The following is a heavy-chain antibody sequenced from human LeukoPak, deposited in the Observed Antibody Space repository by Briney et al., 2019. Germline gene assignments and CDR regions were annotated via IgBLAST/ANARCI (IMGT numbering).Heavy chain of an antibody. CDR3: SLVPNY. CDR1: GLTFSRHV. J-gene: IGHJ4*02. CDR2: ISATGGDT. Sequence: PGGSPRLSCAASGLTFSRHVISWVRQAPGKGLEWVSAISATGGDTYYADSVKGRFTISRDNSKNTLYLQMNNLRAEDTAVYYCSLVPNYWGQGTLVTVSS. D-gene: IGHD6-13*01. V-gene: IGHV3-23*01.